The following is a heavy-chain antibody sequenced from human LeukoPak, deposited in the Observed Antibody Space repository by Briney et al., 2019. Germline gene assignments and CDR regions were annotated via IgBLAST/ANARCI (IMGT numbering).Heavy chain of an antibody. J-gene: IGHJ4*02. CDR2: IYSGGRT. D-gene: IGHD5-18*01. Sequence: GGSLRLSCAASGFTLSSNYMSWVRQAPGKGLEWVSVIYSGGRTYYADSVKGRFTISRDNAKNSLYLQMNSLRAEDTAVYYCARADWDTAMIDYWGQGTLVTVSS. CDR3: ARADWDTAMIDY. CDR1: GFTLSSNY. V-gene: IGHV3-53*01.